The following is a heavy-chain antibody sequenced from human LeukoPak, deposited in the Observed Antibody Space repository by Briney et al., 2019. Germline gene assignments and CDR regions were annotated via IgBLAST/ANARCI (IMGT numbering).Heavy chain of an antibody. J-gene: IGHJ5*02. CDR3: ARDAGNWFDP. Sequence: GGSLRLSCAASGFTFDDYAMHWVRQAPGKGLEWVSGISWNSGSIGYADSVKGRFTISRDNAKNSLYLQMNSLRAEDTALYYCARDAGNWFDPWGQGTLVIVSS. V-gene: IGHV3-9*01. CDR2: ISWNSGSI. D-gene: IGHD3-10*01. CDR1: GFTFDDYA.